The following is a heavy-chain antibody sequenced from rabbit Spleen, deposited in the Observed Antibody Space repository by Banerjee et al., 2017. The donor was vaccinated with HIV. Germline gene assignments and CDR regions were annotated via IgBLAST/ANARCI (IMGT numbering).Heavy chain of an antibody. Sequence: QEQLEESGGDLVKPEGSLTLTCTASGFSFSSSYWMCWVRQAPGKGLEWIACIGTSSGTTYYASWAKGRFTITRSTSLTTVTLQLASLTAADTATYFCARSSVSHAIYGLSMDLWGPGTLVTVS. D-gene: IGHD6-1*01. J-gene: IGHJ4*01. CDR2: IGTSSGTT. CDR1: GFSFSSSYW. CDR3: ARSSVSHAIYGLSMDL. V-gene: IGHV1S45*01.